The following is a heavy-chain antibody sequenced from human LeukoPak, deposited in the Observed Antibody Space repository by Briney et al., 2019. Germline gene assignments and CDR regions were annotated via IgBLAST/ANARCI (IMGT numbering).Heavy chain of an antibody. Sequence: GGSLRLSCAASGFTFSSYGMHWVRQAPGRGLEGVAFIRYDGSNKYYADSVKGRFTISRDNSKKTLYLQMNRLRPDDTAVYYCAKDFSVYYYDSRVLDYWGQGTLVTVSS. CDR1: GFTFSSYG. J-gene: IGHJ4*02. CDR3: AKDFSVYYYDSRVLDY. V-gene: IGHV3-30*02. CDR2: IRYDGSNK. D-gene: IGHD3-22*01.